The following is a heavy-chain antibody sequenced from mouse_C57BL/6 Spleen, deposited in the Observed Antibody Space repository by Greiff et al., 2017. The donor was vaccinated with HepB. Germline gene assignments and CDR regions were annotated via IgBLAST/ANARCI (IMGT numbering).Heavy chain of an antibody. V-gene: IGHV1-82*01. CDR3: ARKGYSGYYAMDY. CDR1: GYAFSSSW. D-gene: IGHD2-12*01. J-gene: IGHJ4*01. Sequence: VKLVESGPELVKPGASVKISCKASGYAFSSSWMNWVKQRPGKGLEWIGRIYPGDGDTNYNGKFKGKATLTADKSSSTAYMQLSSLTSEDSAVYFCARKGYSGYYAMDYWGQGTSVTVSS. CDR2: IYPGDGDT.